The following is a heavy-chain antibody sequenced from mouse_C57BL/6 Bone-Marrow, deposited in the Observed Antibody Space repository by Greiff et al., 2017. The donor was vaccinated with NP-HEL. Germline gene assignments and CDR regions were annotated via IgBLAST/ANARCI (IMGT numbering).Heavy chain of an antibody. J-gene: IGHJ2*01. D-gene: IGHD2-3*01. Sequence: QVQLQQPGAELVKPGASVKMSCKASGYTFTSYWITWVKQRPGQGLEWIGDIYPGSGSTNYNEKFKSKATLTVDTSSSTAYMQLSSLTSEDSAVYSCARFYDGYYNLDYWGQGTTLTVSS. CDR3: ARFYDGYYNLDY. CDR2: IYPGSGST. V-gene: IGHV1-55*01. CDR1: GYTFTSYW.